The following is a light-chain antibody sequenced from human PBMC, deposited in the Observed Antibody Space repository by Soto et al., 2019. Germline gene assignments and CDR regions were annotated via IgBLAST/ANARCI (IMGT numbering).Light chain of an antibody. V-gene: IGKV1-9*01. CDR2: SAT. Sequence: DIQLTQSPSFLAASVGDRVTITCRASQGIASFLAWYQQKPGKAPKLLIYSATTLQTGVSSRFSGSRSGPEFTLTIGSLQPEDFATYYCQQLNSYPYTFAQGTKLEIK. J-gene: IGKJ2*01. CDR3: QQLNSYPYT. CDR1: QGIASF.